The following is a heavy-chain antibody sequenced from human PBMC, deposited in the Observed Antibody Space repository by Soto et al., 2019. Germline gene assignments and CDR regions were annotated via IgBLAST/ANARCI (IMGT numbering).Heavy chain of an antibody. Sequence: QVQLVQSGAEVKKPGYSVKGSCKASGGTFSSYAISWVRQAPGQGLEWMGGIIPIFGTANYAQKFQGRVTITEDESTSTACMELSSLRSEDTAVYYCAIAGGYSYGPGAFDIWGQGTMVTVSS. CDR2: IIPIFGTA. CDR3: AIAGGYSYGPGAFDI. CDR1: GGTFSSYA. D-gene: IGHD5-18*01. V-gene: IGHV1-69*01. J-gene: IGHJ3*02.